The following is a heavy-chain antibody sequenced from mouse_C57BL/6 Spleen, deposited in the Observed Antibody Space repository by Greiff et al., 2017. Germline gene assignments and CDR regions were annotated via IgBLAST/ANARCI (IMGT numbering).Heavy chain of an antibody. CDR3: ARSAYYYGSSYIDFYAMDY. D-gene: IGHD1-1*01. CDR2: ILPGSGST. CDR1: GYTFTGYW. V-gene: IGHV1-9*01. J-gene: IGHJ4*01. Sequence: LHHSGAELMKPGASVKLSCKATGYTFTGYWIEWVKQRPGHGLEWIGEILPGSGSTNYNEKFKGKATFTADTSSNTAYMQLSSLTTEDSAIYYCARSAYYYGSSYIDFYAMDYWGQGTSGTGSS.